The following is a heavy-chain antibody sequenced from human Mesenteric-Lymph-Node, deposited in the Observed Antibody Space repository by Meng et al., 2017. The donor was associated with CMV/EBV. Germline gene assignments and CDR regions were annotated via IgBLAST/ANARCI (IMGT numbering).Heavy chain of an antibody. Sequence: GESLKISCAASGFTFSSYSMNWVRQAPGKGLEWVSSISSGSGYIYYADSVKGRFTISRDNAKNSLYLQMNSLRAEDTAVYYCARQYFEYSSSPLNFYYYGMDVWGQGTTVTVSS. V-gene: IGHV3-21*01. D-gene: IGHD6-6*01. CDR3: ARQYFEYSSSPLNFYYYGMDV. CDR2: ISSGSGYI. J-gene: IGHJ6*02. CDR1: GFTFSSYS.